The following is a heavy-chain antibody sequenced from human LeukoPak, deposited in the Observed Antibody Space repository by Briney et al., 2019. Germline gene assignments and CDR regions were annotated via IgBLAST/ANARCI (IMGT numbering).Heavy chain of an antibody. V-gene: IGHV3-21*01. D-gene: IGHD3-22*01. CDR1: GFTFISYS. Sequence: GGSLRLSCAASGFTFISYSMNWVRQAPGKGLEWVSSISSSSTYIYYADSVKGRFTISRDNAKNSLYLQMNSLRAEDTAVYYCARDTGYYYDSSGYYLYYFDYWGQGTLVTVSS. CDR2: ISSSSTYI. CDR3: ARDTGYYYDSSGYYLYYFDY. J-gene: IGHJ4*02.